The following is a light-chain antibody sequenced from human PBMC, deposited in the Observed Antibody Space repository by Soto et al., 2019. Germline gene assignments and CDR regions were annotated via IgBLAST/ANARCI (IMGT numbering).Light chain of an antibody. V-gene: IGKV1-39*01. CDR2: SAS. CDR3: QQSYNIPRT. CDR1: QTINKN. Sequence: DIHSTHSQSYMSASVGDRVTITCRASQTINKNLNWYQQKPGQAPNLLIYSASDFQSGVPSRFSGSGSGTDFTLTISRLEPEDFATYYCQQSYNIPRTFGQGTRLEIK. J-gene: IGKJ5*01.